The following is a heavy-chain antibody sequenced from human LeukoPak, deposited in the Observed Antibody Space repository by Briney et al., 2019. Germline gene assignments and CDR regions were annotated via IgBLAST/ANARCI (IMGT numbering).Heavy chain of an antibody. D-gene: IGHD3-10*01. J-gene: IGHJ5*02. CDR3: ARLGVTVPMSYGSGSPPPSWFDP. Sequence: GESLKISCKGSGYSFTSYWIGWVRQMPGKGLEWMGIIYPGDSDTRYSPSFQGQVTISADKSISTAYLQWSSLKASDTAMYYCARLGVTVPMSYGSGSPPPSWFDPWGQGILVTVSS. V-gene: IGHV5-51*01. CDR1: GYSFTSYW. CDR2: IYPGDSDT.